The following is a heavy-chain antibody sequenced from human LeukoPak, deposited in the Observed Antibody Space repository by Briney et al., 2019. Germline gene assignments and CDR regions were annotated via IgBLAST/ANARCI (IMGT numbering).Heavy chain of an antibody. CDR1: GFTFSSYG. V-gene: IGHV3-30*02. D-gene: IGHD3-10*01. CDR3: ARPRRITMVRGVIDAFDI. J-gene: IGHJ3*02. CDR2: IRYDGSNK. Sequence: GGSLRLSCAASGFTFSSYGMHWVRQAPGKGLEWVAFIRYDGSNKYYADSVKGRFTISRDNSKNTLYLQMNSLRTEDTAVYYCARPRRITMVRGVIDAFDIWGQGTMVTVSS.